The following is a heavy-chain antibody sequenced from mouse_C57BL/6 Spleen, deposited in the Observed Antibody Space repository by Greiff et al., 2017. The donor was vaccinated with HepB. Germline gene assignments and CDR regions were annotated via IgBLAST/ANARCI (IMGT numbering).Heavy chain of an antibody. Sequence: EVMLVESGGGLVKPGGSLKLSCAASGFTFSSYAMSWVRQTPEKRLEWVATISDGGSYTYYPDNVKGRFTISRDNAKNNLYLQMSHLKSEDTAMYYCARDHDYYSNYDAMDYWGQGTSVTVSS. D-gene: IGHD2-5*01. J-gene: IGHJ4*01. CDR3: ARDHDYYSNYDAMDY. CDR2: ISDGGSYT. V-gene: IGHV5-4*01. CDR1: GFTFSSYA.